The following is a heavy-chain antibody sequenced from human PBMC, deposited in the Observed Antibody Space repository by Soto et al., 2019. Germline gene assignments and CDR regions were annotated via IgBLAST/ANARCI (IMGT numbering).Heavy chain of an antibody. CDR1: GGSISSTDYY. J-gene: IGHJ5*02. CDR3: ARRWRGWLDP. D-gene: IGHD3-3*01. V-gene: IGHV4-30-4*01. Sequence: QVQLQESGPGLVKPSQTLSLTCTVSGGSISSTDYYWNWIRQPPGKGLEWIGYSWSSGSNYYNPSLSSRVTISVDTTKNQFSLKLNYVTAADTAVYYCARRWRGWLDPWGQGTLVTVSS. CDR2: SWSSGSN.